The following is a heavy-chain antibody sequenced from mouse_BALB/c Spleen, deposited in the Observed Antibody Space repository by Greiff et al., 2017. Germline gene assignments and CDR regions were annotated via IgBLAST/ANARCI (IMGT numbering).Heavy chain of an antibody. D-gene: IGHD1-3*01. V-gene: IGHV1-9*01. CDR2: ILPGSGST. CDR3: AREVLKDAMDY. J-gene: IGHJ4*01. CDR1: GYTFSSYW. Sequence: LMKPGASVKISCKATGYTFSSYWIEWVKQRPGHGLEWIGEILPGSGSTNYNEKFKGKATFTADTSSNTAYMQLSSLTSEDSAVYYCAREVLKDAMDYWGQGTSVTVSS.